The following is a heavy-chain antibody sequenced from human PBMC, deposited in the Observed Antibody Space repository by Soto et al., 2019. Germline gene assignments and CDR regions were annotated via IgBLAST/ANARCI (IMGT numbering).Heavy chain of an antibody. J-gene: IGHJ6*02. V-gene: IGHV1-46*01. CDR1: GFTFTNYF. D-gene: IGHD1-26*01. CDR3: ARGDGRGSTGFYYDYGMDV. Sequence: QVQLVQSGAEVKKPGASVKVSCKASGFTFTNYFFHWVRQAPRQGLEWMGIISPYDGNKNYQQSLQGRITMTSDTSTSIVYMEMRSLRSEDTTVYFCARGDGRGSTGFYYDYGMDVWGHGTMITVSS. CDR2: ISPYDGNK.